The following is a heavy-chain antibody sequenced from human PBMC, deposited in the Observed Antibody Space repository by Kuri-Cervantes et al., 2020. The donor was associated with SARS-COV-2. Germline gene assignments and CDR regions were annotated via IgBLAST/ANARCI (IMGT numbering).Heavy chain of an antibody. J-gene: IGHJ4*02. Sequence: ASVKVSCKASRYTFTYYYIHWVRQAPGQGLEWMGSINPNSGDTNYAQRFQGQVIMTRDTSITTAYMDLSRLTSDDTAVYYCARKGDWAYFDYWGQGTLVTVSS. V-gene: IGHV1-2*02. CDR3: ARKGDWAYFDY. CDR2: INPNSGDT. CDR1: RYTFTYYY. D-gene: IGHD3-9*01.